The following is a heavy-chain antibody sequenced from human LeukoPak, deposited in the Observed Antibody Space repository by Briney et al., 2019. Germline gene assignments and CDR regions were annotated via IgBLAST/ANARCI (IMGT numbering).Heavy chain of an antibody. J-gene: IGHJ4*02. CDR1: GYSFTSYW. V-gene: IGHV5-51*01. D-gene: IGHD2-15*01. Sequence: GESLKISCKGSGYSFTSYWIGWVRQMPGKGLEWTGIIYPGDSDTRYSPSFQGQVTISADKSISTAYLQWSSLKASDTAMYYCARHRYCSGGSCYSDYWGQGTLVTVSS. CDR2: IYPGDSDT. CDR3: ARHRYCSGGSCYSDY.